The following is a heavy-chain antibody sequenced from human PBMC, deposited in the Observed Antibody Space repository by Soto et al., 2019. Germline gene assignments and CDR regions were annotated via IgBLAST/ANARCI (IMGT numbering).Heavy chain of an antibody. D-gene: IGHD5-12*01. CDR1: GFTFNNFA. CDR3: ANEVDVAFSSLQYGMDV. Sequence: GGSLRLSCAASGFTFNNFAMHWVHQAPGKGLEWVAFISYDGTYKYYADSVRGRFTVYRDNSKSTLFLQMNSLKFEDTAVYVCANEVDVAFSSLQYGMDVWGQGTTVTVSS. J-gene: IGHJ6*02. V-gene: IGHV3-30*14. CDR2: ISYDGTYK.